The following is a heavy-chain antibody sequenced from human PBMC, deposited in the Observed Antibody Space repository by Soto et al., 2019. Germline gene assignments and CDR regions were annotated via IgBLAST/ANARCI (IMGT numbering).Heavy chain of an antibody. J-gene: IGHJ6*02. Sequence: PGESLKISCAASGFTFSSYAMHWVRQAPGKGLEWVAVISYDGSNKYYADSVKGRFTISRDNSKNTLYLQMNSLRAEDTAVYYCARENLLTTDYYYGMDFWGQGTTVTVSS. D-gene: IGHD4-17*01. V-gene: IGHV3-30-3*01. CDR1: GFTFSSYA. CDR2: ISYDGSNK. CDR3: ARENLLTTDYYYGMDF.